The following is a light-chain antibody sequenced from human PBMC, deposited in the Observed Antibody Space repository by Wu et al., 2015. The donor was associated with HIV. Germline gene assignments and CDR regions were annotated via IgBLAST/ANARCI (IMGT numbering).Light chain of an antibody. Sequence: EIVLTQSPATLSLSPGERATLSCRASQSVSSYLAWYQQKPGQAPRLLIYDASNRATGIPARFSGSGSGTDFTLTISNLEPEDFAVYYCQQRSNWPLTFGGGTEVE. CDR2: DAS. CDR1: QSVSSY. J-gene: IGKJ4*01. V-gene: IGKV3-11*01. CDR3: QQRSNWPLT.